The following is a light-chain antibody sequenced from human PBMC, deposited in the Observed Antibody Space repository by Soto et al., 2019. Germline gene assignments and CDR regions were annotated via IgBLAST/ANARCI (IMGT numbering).Light chain of an antibody. J-gene: IGKJ5*01. Sequence: EIVLTQSPATLSLSPGERATLSCRASQSVGRTLAWFQQKPGQAPRLLIYDASNRATGIPARFTGSGSGTDFALTIRSLEPEDFAIYYCQQRDSWPPITFGQGTRLEIK. CDR2: DAS. CDR3: QQRDSWPPIT. CDR1: QSVGRT. V-gene: IGKV3-11*01.